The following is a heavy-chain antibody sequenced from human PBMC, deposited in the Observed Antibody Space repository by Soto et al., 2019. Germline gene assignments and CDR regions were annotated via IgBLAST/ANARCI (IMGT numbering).Heavy chain of an antibody. Sequence: QVQLVQSGAEVKKPGSSVKVSCKASGGTFGSYAISWVRQAPGQGLEWMGGIIPIPGTANYAQKFQGRVTIAADESTSTAYMELSSLRSEDTAVYYCARSQGSSTSLEIYYYYYYGMDVWGQGTTVTVSP. CDR1: GGTFGSYA. J-gene: IGHJ6*01. D-gene: IGHD2-2*01. CDR3: ARSQGSSTSLEIYYYYYYGMDV. V-gene: IGHV1-69*01. CDR2: IIPIPGTA.